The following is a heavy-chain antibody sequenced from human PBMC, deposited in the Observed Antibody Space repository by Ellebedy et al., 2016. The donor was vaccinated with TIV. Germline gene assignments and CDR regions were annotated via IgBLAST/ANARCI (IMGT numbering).Heavy chain of an antibody. CDR2: IWYDGSNK. Sequence: PGGSLRLSCAASGFTFSSYGMHWVRQAPGKGLEWVAVIWYDGSNKYYADSVKGRFTISRDNAKNSLYLQMNSLRGEDTAMYYCVRGAGWVTDYWGQGTLVTVSS. CDR1: GFTFSSYG. J-gene: IGHJ4*02. D-gene: IGHD4-23*01. V-gene: IGHV3-33*08. CDR3: VRGAGWVTDY.